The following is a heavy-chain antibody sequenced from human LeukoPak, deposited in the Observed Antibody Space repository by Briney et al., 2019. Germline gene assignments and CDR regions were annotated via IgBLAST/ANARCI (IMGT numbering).Heavy chain of an antibody. CDR2: INPNSGGT. D-gene: IGHD1-26*01. V-gene: IGHV1-2*02. J-gene: IGHJ5*02. Sequence: ASVKVSCKASGYTFTGYYMHWVRQAPGQGLEWMGWINPNSGGTNYAQKFQGRVTMTRDTSISTAYMELSRLRSDDTAVYYCARPMGASNNWFDPWSQGTLVTVSS. CDR3: ARPMGASNNWFDP. CDR1: GYTFTGYY.